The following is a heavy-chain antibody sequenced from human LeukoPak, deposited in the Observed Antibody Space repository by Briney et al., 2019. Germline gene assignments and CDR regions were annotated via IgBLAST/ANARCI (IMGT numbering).Heavy chain of an antibody. V-gene: IGHV4-39*01. D-gene: IGHD2-15*01. CDR1: GGSISSSSYY. CDR2: IYYSGST. Sequence: SETLSLTCTVSGGSISSSSYYWGWIRQPPGKGLEWIVSIYYSGSTYYNPSLKSRVTISVDTSKNQFSLKLSSVTAADTAVYYCATRYCSGGSCYFDYWGQGTLVTVSS. CDR3: ATRYCSGGSCYFDY. J-gene: IGHJ4*02.